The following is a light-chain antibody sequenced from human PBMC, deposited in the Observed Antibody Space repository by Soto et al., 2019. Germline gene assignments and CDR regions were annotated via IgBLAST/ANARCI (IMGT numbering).Light chain of an antibody. CDR2: EGT. J-gene: IGLJ1*01. V-gene: IGLV2-23*01. CDR3: CSYAGTYTLGV. CDR1: SSDVGTYNL. Sequence: QSVLTQPASVSGSPGQSITISCTGTSSDVGTYNLVSWYHQHPGEAPKLIIYEGTKRPSGVSNRFSASRSGNTASLTISGLQAEDEADYYCCSYAGTYTLGVFGTGTKLTVL.